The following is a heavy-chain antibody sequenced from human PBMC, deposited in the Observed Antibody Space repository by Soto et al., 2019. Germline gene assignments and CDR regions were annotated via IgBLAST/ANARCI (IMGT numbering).Heavy chain of an antibody. D-gene: IGHD6-13*01. Sequence: SVKVSCKASGGTFSSYAISWVRQAPGQGLEWMGGIIPIFGTANYAQKFQGRVTITADESTSTAYMELSSLRSEDTAVYYCARELTAAAGLYFDYWGQGTLVTVSS. CDR1: GGTFSSYA. V-gene: IGHV1-69*13. CDR3: ARELTAAAGLYFDY. CDR2: IIPIFGTA. J-gene: IGHJ4*02.